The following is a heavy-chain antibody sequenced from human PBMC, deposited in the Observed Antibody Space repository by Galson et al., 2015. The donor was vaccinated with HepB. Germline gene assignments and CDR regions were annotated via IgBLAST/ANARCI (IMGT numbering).Heavy chain of an antibody. V-gene: IGHV3-15*01. D-gene: IGHD3-10*01. J-gene: IGHJ4*02. Sequence: SLRLSCAASGFTFSNAWMSWVRQAPGKGLEWVGRIKSKTDGGTTDYAAPVKGRFTISRDDSKNTLYLQMNSLKTEDTAVYYCTTEPPITMVRGHGYYFDYWGQGTLVTVSS. CDR2: IKSKTDGGTT. CDR1: GFTFSNAW. CDR3: TTEPPITMVRGHGYYFDY.